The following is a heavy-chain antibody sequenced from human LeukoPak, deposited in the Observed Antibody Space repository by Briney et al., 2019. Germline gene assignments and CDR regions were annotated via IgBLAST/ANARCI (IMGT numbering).Heavy chain of an antibody. D-gene: IGHD3-10*02. CDR2: ISSSGSTI. J-gene: IGHJ6*04. V-gene: IGHV3-48*03. Sequence: GGCLRLSCAASGLTFSSFEMNWGRPAPGKGVAGVSCISSSGSTIYYADSVKGRFTISRDNAKNSLYLQMNSLRAEDTAVYYCAELGITMVGGVWGKGNTVTISS. CDR3: AELGITMVGGV. CDR1: GLTFSSFE.